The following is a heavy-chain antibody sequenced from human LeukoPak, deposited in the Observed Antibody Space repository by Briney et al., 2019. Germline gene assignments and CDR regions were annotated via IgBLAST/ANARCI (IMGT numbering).Heavy chain of an antibody. CDR3: ARGPHCSSTSCYSEYFHH. CDR1: GASISSGGYY. CDR2: ISYSGSP. Sequence: PSETLSLTCTVSGASISSGGYYWSWIRQRPGKGLEWIGYISYSGSPYYNPSLKSRVTISVDTSRNQFSLKLSSVTAADTAVYYCARGPHCSSTSCYSEYFHHWGQGTLVAVSS. J-gene: IGHJ1*01. D-gene: IGHD2-2*01. V-gene: IGHV4-31*03.